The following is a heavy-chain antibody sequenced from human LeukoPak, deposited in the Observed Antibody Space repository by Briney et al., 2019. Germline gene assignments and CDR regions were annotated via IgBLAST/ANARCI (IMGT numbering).Heavy chain of an antibody. CDR3: AELGITMIGGV. CDR1: GFTFGDYA. D-gene: IGHD3-10*02. J-gene: IGHJ6*04. V-gene: IGHV3-49*03. Sequence: GGSLRLSCTASGFTFGDYAMSWFRQAPGKGLEWVGFISSKAYGGTTEYAASVNGRFTISRDDSKSIAYLQMSSLRAEDTAVYYCAELGITMIGGVWGKGTTVTISS. CDR2: ISSKAYGGTT.